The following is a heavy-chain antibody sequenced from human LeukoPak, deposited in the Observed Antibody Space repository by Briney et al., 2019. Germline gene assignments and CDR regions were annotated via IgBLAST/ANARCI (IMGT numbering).Heavy chain of an antibody. CDR1: GLSVSDAW. CDR2: IKSKTAGGTT. Sequence: GGSLRLSCAASGLSVSDAWMSWVRQAPGKGLEWVGRIKSKTAGGTTDYVASMKGRFTISRDDSKNTLYLQMNSLKTEDTAVYYCTGPPDWGQGTLVTVSS. J-gene: IGHJ4*02. CDR3: TGPPD. V-gene: IGHV3-15*01.